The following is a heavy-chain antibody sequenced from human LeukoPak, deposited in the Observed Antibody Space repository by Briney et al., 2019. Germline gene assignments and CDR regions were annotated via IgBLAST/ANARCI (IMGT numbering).Heavy chain of an antibody. V-gene: IGHV1-2*02. Sequence: ASVKVSCKASGYTFTDYYFHWVRQAPGQGLEWMGWINPNSGGTVYAQNFQGRVTMTRDTSISIVYMELSSLRSDDTADYYCASSGSSIQFDPWGQGTLVTVSS. CDR1: GYTFTDYY. D-gene: IGHD1-26*01. CDR2: INPNSGGT. CDR3: ASSGSSIQFDP. J-gene: IGHJ5*02.